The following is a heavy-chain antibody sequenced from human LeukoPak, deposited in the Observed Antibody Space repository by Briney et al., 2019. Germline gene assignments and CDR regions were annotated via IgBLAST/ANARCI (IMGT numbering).Heavy chain of an antibody. Sequence: GGSLRLSCAASGFTFSSYAMTWVRQAPGKGPEWVSVISGSGGSTYYADSVKGRFTISRDNSKNTLYPQMNSLRAEDTAVYYCAINGAAAGTGYFQHWGQGTLVTVSS. D-gene: IGHD6-13*01. V-gene: IGHV3-23*01. CDR1: GFTFSSYA. CDR2: ISGSGGST. CDR3: AINGAAAGTGYFQH. J-gene: IGHJ1*01.